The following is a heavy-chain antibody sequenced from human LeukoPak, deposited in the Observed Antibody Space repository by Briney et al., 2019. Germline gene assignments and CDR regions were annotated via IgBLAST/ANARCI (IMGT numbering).Heavy chain of an antibody. CDR3: ARDWRDIVVVPAAISGRGNNWFDP. Sequence: SETLSLTCTVSGGSISSSSYYWGWIRQPPGKGLEWIGSIYYSGSTYYNPSLKSRVTISVDTSKNQFSLKLSSATAADTAVYYCARDWRDIVVVPAAISGRGNNWFDPRGQGTLVTVSS. CDR2: IYYSGST. D-gene: IGHD2-2*02. J-gene: IGHJ5*02. CDR1: GGSISSSSYY. V-gene: IGHV4-39*07.